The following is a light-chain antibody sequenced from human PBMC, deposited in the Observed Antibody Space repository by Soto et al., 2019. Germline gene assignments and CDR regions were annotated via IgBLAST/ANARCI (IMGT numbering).Light chain of an antibody. V-gene: IGKV4-1*01. CDR2: WAS. CDR1: QSILYSSNNKKY. CDR3: QQYYNTPYT. J-gene: IGKJ2*01. Sequence: DIVMTQSPDSLALSLGERATINCKSSQSILYSSNNKKYLAWYQQKPGQPPKLLIYWASTRESGVPDRFSGSGSGTDFTLPISSLQAEDVAVYSCQQYYNTPYTFGQGTQLEIK.